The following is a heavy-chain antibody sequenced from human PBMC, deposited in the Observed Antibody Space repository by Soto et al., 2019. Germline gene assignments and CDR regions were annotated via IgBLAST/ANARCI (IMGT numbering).Heavy chain of an antibody. CDR3: ARGYDYVWGNYRYTDPRPFDY. CDR1: GGSFSGYY. D-gene: IGHD3-16*02. Sequence: SETLSLTCAVYGGSFSGYYWSWIRQPPGKGLEWIGEINHSGSTNYNPSLKSRVTISVDTSKNQFSLKLSSVTAADTAVYYCARGYDYVWGNYRYTDPRPFDYWGQGTLVTVSS. V-gene: IGHV4-34*01. CDR2: INHSGST. J-gene: IGHJ4*02.